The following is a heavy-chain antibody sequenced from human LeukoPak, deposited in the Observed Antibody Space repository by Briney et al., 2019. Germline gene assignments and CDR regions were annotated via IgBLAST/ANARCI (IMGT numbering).Heavy chain of an antibody. J-gene: IGHJ5*02. Sequence: SETLSLTCTVSGGSISSGGYYWSWIRQHPGKGLEWIGYIYYSGSTYYNPSLKSRVTISADTSKNQFSLKLSSVTAADTAVYHCATKETYYYDSSGYYSSWGQGTLVTVSS. CDR3: ATKETYYYDSSGYYSS. D-gene: IGHD3-22*01. CDR2: IYYSGST. CDR1: GGSISSGGYY. V-gene: IGHV4-31*03.